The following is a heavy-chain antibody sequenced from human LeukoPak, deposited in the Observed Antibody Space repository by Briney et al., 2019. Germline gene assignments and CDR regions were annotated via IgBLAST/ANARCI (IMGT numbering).Heavy chain of an antibody. V-gene: IGHV4-61*02. D-gene: IGHD3-22*01. CDR3: AREGTYYYDSSGYWASGYYGMDV. CDR1: GGSISSGSYY. J-gene: IGHJ6*02. CDR2: IYTSGGT. Sequence: PSETLSLTCTVSGGSISSGSYYWSWIRQPAGKGLEWIGRIYTSGGTNYNPSLKSRVTISVDTSKNQFSLKLSSVTAADTAVYYCAREGTYYYDSSGYWASGYYGMDVWGQGTTVTVSS.